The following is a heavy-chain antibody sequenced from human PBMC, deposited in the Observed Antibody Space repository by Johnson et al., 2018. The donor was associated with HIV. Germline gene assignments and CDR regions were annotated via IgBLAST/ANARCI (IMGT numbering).Heavy chain of an antibody. CDR2: IYSGGST. CDR3: ARGYILTGYSGAFDL. CDR1: GFTVSSNY. D-gene: IGHD3-9*01. V-gene: IGHV3-66*01. J-gene: IGHJ3*01. Sequence: VQLVESGGGLVQPGGSLRLSCAASGFTVSSNYMSWVRQAPGKGLEWVSVIYSGGSTPYADSVQGRFTISRDNSKNTVYLQMNSLRADDTAVHYCARGYILTGYSGAFDLWGQGTMVTVSS.